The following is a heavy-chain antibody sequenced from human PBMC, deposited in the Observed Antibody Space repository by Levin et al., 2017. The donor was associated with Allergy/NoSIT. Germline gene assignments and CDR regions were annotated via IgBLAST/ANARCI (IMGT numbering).Heavy chain of an antibody. D-gene: IGHD6-19*01. CDR1: GFPFRSYA. V-gene: IGHV3-23*01. CDR2: ISGSGGST. J-gene: IGHJ6*02. Sequence: LSLTCAASGFPFRSYAMSWVRQAPGKGLEWVSAISGSGGSTYYADSVKGRFTISRDNSKNTLYLQMNSLRAEDTAVYYCGFSSAVAGPYYYYGMDVWGQGTTVTVSS. CDR3: GFSSAVAGPYYYYGMDV.